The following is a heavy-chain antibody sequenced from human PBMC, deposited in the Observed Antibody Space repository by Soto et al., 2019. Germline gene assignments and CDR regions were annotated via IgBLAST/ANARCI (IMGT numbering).Heavy chain of an antibody. Sequence: QVQLQESGPGLVKSSETLSLTCTVSGDSVTSDKHYWSWIRQPPGKGLEWIGYIYDSGGTNPSLKSRVTFSVDTSRNQFSVSLTSVTAADTAVYYCAALKRIVAADYWGQGTLAIVSS. D-gene: IGHD3-16*02. J-gene: IGHJ4*02. CDR3: AALKRIVAADY. V-gene: IGHV4-61*01. CDR1: GDSVTSDKHY. CDR2: IYDSGGT.